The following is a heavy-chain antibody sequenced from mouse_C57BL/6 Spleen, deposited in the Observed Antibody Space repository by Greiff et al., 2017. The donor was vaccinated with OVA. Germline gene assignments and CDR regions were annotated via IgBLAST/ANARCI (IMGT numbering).Heavy chain of an antibody. V-gene: IGHV3-8*01. CDR1: GYSITSDY. D-gene: IGHD2-4*01. J-gene: IGHJ2*01. CDR2: ISYSGST. Sequence: EVQRVESGPGLAKPSQTLSLTCSVPGYSITSDYWNWIRKFPGNKLEYMGYISYSGSTYYNPSRKSRISITRDTSNNQYYLQLNSVTTEDTATYYCARRGDYDDEGYYFDYWGQGTTLTVSS. CDR3: ARRGDYDDEGYYFDY.